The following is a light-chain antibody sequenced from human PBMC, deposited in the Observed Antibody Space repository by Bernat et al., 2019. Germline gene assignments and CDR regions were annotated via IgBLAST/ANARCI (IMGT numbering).Light chain of an antibody. CDR1: QSVSSSY. V-gene: IGKV3-20*01. CDR2: GAS. CDR3: QQYGNSPHMYT. Sequence: IVLTQSPGTLSLSPGERATLSCRASQSVSSSYLAWYQQKPGQAPRLLIYGASSRATGIPDRFSGSGSGTDFTLTISRLEPEDVAVYYCQQYGNSPHMYTFGQGTKLEIK. J-gene: IGKJ2*01.